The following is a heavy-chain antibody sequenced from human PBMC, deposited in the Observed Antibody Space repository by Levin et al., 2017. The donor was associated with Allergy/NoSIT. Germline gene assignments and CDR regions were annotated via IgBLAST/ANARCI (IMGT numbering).Heavy chain of an antibody. Sequence: ASVKVSCKASGYTFTAFYIHWVRQAPGQGLEWMGRINPNGGGTNYAQNFQGRVTMTRDTSISTAYMELSSLRSDDTAVYYCARGFDYWGQGTLVTVSS. CDR2: INPNGGGT. CDR1: GYTFTAFY. V-gene: IGHV1-2*06. CDR3: ARGFDY. J-gene: IGHJ4*02.